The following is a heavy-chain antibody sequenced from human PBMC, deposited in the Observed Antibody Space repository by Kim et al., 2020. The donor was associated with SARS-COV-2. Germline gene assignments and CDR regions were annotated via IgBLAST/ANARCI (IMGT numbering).Heavy chain of an antibody. CDR3: AREAVQYYYDSSGYSGWFDP. V-gene: IGHV1-2*04. CDR2: INPNSGGT. Sequence: ASVKVSCKASGYTFTGYYMHWVRQAPGQGLEWMGWINPNSGGTNYAQKFQGWVTMTRDTSTSTAYMELSRLRSDDTAVYYCAREAVQYYYDSSGYSGWFDPWGQGTLVTVSS. D-gene: IGHD3-22*01. J-gene: IGHJ5*02. CDR1: GYTFTGYY.